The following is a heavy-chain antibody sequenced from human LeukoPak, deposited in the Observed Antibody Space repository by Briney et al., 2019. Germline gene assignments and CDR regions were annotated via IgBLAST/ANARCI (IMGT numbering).Heavy chain of an antibody. CDR3: ARDSDGPLSFDF. V-gene: IGHV4-39*07. CDR2: IYYSGST. J-gene: IGHJ4*02. D-gene: IGHD5-24*01. CDR1: GVSISSSNSY. Sequence: SETLSLTCTVSGVSISSSNSYWGWIRQPPGKGLEWIGSIYYSGSTNYDPSLKSRVTISLDTSRTHFSLTLTSVTAADTAVYYCARDSDGPLSFDFWGQGTLVTVSS.